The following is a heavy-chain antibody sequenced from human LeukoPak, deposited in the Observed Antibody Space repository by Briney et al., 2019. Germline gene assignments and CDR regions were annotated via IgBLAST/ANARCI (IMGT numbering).Heavy chain of an antibody. CDR2: INTDGSST. J-gene: IGHJ4*02. V-gene: IGHV3-74*01. CDR3: ARDRKSSGLPFDY. D-gene: IGHD6-19*01. Sequence: GGSLRLSCAASGFTFSSYWMHWVRQAPGKGLVWVSRINTDGSSTSYADSVKGRFTIPRDNAKNTLYLQMNGLRDEDTAVYHCARDRKSSGLPFDYWGQGTLVTVSS. CDR1: GFTFSSYW.